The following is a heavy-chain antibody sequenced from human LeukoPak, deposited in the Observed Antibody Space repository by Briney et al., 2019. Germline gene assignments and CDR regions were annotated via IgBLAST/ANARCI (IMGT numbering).Heavy chain of an antibody. CDR2: ISYDGSNK. V-gene: IGHV3-30*04. Sequence: GGSLRLSCAASGFTFSSYAMHWVRQAPGKGLEWVALISYDGSNKYYADSVEGRFTISRDNSKNTLYLQMNSLRAEDTAVYYCAREDFGWLLDYWGQGTLVTVSS. CDR3: AREDFGWLLDY. J-gene: IGHJ4*02. CDR1: GFTFSSYA. D-gene: IGHD5-12*01.